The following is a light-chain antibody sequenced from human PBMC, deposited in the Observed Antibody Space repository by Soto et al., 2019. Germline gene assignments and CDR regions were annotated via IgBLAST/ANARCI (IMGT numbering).Light chain of an antibody. CDR2: KAS. CDR1: QSISSW. CDR3: QQYNSYSQT. V-gene: IGKV1-5*03. J-gene: IGKJ1*01. Sequence: DIQMTQSPSTLSASVGDRVTITCRASQSISSWLAWYQQKPGKAPKLLIYKASSLESGVPSRFSGSGSGTEFTLTISNLQPDDFATYYCQQYNSYSQTFGHGTKVEIK.